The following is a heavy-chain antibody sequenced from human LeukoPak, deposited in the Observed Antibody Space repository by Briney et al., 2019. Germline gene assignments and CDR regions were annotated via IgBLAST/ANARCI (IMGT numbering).Heavy chain of an antibody. CDR1: GFTFSSYS. J-gene: IGHJ4*02. CDR3: ARVHKSYYVAY. V-gene: IGHV3-21*01. D-gene: IGHD1-26*01. Sequence: GGSLRLSCAASGFTFSSYSMNWVRQAPGKGLEWVSSISSSSSYIYYADSVKGRFTISRDNAKNSLYPQMNSLRAEDTAVYYCARVHKSYYVAYWGQGTLVTVSS. CDR2: ISSSSSYI.